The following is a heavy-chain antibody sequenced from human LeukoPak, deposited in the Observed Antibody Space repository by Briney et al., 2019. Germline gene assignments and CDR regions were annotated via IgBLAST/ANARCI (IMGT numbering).Heavy chain of an antibody. J-gene: IGHJ4*02. CDR1: GGSFSGYY. CDR2: INHSGST. V-gene: IGHV4-34*01. D-gene: IGHD3-16*01. CDR3: ASMRGALDRLDFDIDY. Sequence: PSETLSLTCAVYGGSFSGYYWSWIRQPPGKGLEWIGEINHSGSTNYNPSLKSRVTISVDTSKNQFSLKLSSVTAADTAVYYCASMRGALDRLDFDIDYWGQGTLVTVSS.